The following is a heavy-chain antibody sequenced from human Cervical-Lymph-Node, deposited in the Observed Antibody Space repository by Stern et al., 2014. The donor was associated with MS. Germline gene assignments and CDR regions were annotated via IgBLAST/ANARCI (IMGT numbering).Heavy chain of an antibody. Sequence: QLEQSGAEVKKPGASVKVSCKASGYTFISYDINWVRQAPGQGLEWMGLISSYNGNTHYAQQIQGRVTMTNATSSSTAYMELRSLRSDDTAVYYCARDGSIVVPRGDDAFDIWGQGTRVTVSS. CDR2: ISSYNGNT. J-gene: IGHJ3*02. CDR1: GYTFISYD. CDR3: ARDGSIVVPRGDDAFDI. D-gene: IGHD3-22*01. V-gene: IGHV1-18*01.